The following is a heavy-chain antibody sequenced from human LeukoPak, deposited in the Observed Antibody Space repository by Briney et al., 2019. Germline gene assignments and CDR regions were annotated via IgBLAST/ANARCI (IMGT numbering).Heavy chain of an antibody. CDR3: ARVPTNWYFDL. V-gene: IGHV4-34*01. Sequence: PSGTLSLTCAVYGGSFSGYYWSWIRQPPGKGLEWIGEINHSGSTYYNPSLKSRVTISVDTSKNQFSLKLSSVTAADTAVYYCARVPTNWYFDLWGRGTLVTVSS. CDR2: INHSGST. J-gene: IGHJ2*01. CDR1: GGSFSGYY.